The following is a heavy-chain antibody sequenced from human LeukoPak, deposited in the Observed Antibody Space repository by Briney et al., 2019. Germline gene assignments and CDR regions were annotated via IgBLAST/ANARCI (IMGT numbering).Heavy chain of an antibody. CDR2: IYYSGST. Sequence: ASETLSLTCTVSGGSISSYYWSWIRQPPGKGLEWIGYIYYSGSTNYNPSLKSRVTISVDTSKNQFSLKLSSVTAADTAVYYCARRFGTISLSWTHKKWLVSPLDYWGQGTLVTVSS. CDR1: GGSISSYY. D-gene: IGHD6-19*01. J-gene: IGHJ4*02. V-gene: IGHV4-59*12. CDR3: ARRFGTISLSWTHKKWLVSPLDY.